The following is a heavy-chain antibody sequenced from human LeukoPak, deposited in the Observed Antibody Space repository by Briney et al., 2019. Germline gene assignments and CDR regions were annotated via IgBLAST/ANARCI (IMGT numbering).Heavy chain of an antibody. V-gene: IGHV3-21*01. D-gene: IGHD3-10*01. Sequence: GGSLRLPCAASGFTFSSYSMSWVRQAPGKGLEWVSSISSSSSYIYYADSVKGRFTISRDNAKNSLYLQMNSLRAEDTAAYYCARFSSLGFSGDPWGQGTLVTVSS. CDR1: GFTFSSYS. J-gene: IGHJ5*02. CDR3: ARFSSLGFSGDP. CDR2: ISSSSSYI.